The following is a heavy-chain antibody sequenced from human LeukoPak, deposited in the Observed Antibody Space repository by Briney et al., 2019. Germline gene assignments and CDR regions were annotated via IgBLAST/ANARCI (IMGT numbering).Heavy chain of an antibody. CDR2: IYYSGST. J-gene: IGHJ3*02. Sequence: SETLSLTCTVSGGSISSYYWSWIRQPPGKGLEWIGYIYYSGSTNYNPSLKSRVTISVDTSKNQFSLKLSSVTAADTAVYYCARVFSYRRQWLVRGAFDIWGQGTMVTVSS. CDR3: ARVFSYRRQWLVRGAFDI. V-gene: IGHV4-59*12. CDR1: GGSISSYY. D-gene: IGHD6-19*01.